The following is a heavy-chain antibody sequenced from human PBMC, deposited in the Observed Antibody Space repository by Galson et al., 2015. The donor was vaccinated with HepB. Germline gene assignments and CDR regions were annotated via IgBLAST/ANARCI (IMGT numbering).Heavy chain of an antibody. Sequence: SLRLSCAASGFTFSGYWMHWVRQAPGKGLVWVSRINSDGSSTTYADSVKGRFTISRDNAKNTLYLQVNSLRAEDTAVYYCARDVFCTNDVCSDAFDIRGQGTMVTVSS. CDR2: INSDGSST. CDR1: GFTFSGYW. D-gene: IGHD2-8*01. V-gene: IGHV3-74*01. J-gene: IGHJ3*02. CDR3: ARDVFCTNDVCSDAFDI.